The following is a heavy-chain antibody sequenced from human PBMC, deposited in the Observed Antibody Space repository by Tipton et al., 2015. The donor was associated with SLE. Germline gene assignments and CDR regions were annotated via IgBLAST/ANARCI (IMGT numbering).Heavy chain of an antibody. CDR2: MYYSGST. CDR3: ARSGSWHDALDI. CDR1: GGSISSRY. D-gene: IGHD6-13*01. J-gene: IGHJ3*02. V-gene: IGHV4-59*11. Sequence: LRLSCTVSGGSISSRYWSWIRQPPGKGLEWIGYMYYSGSTKYNPSLRSRVTISVDTSKNQFSLKLSSVTAADTAVYYCARSGSWHDALDIWGQGTMVTVSS.